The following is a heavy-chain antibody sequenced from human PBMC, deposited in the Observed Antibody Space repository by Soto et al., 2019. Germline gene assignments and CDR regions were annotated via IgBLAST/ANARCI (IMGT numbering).Heavy chain of an antibody. J-gene: IGHJ6*02. CDR1: GFTFSSYS. V-gene: IGHV3-21*01. CDR3: ARDRYYDFWSGYLYYYGMDV. Sequence: PGGSLRLSCAASGFTFSSYSMNWVRQAPGKGLEWVSSISSSSSYIYYADSVKGRFTISRDNAKNSLYLQMNSLRAEDTAVYYCARDRYYDFWSGYLYYYGMDVWGQGTTVTVSS. CDR2: ISSSSSYI. D-gene: IGHD3-3*01.